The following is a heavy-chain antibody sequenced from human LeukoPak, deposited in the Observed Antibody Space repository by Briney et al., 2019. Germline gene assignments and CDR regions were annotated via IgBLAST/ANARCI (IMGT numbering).Heavy chain of an antibody. V-gene: IGHV3-53*01. J-gene: IGHJ6*03. D-gene: IGHD5-12*01. CDR3: ARWEDSGYDRMDV. CDR2: IYTDDRT. CDR1: GFTVSSNY. Sequence: GGSLRLSCAASGFTVSSNYMSWVRQAPGKGLEWVSIIYTDDRTFYAGSVKGRFTISRDNAKNSLYLQMNSLRAEDTAVCYCARWEDSGYDRMDVWGKGTTVTVSS.